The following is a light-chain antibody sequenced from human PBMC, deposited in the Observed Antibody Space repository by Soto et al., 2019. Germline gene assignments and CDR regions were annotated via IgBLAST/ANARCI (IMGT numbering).Light chain of an antibody. V-gene: IGKV2D-29*01. J-gene: IGKJ1*01. CDR2: EVS. CDR1: QSLRDSDGKTY. Sequence: DIVMTQTPLSLSVTPGQPAASSFESSQSLRDSDGKTYLYWYLQKQAQPPPLLIYEVSTRFSGVTDRFSGSGSGTDFTLKISRVEAEDVGVYYCMQSIQLPRTFGQGTKV. CDR3: MQSIQLPRT.